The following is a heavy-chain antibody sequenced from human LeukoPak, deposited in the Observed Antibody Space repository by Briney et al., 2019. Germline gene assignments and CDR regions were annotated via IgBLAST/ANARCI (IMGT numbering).Heavy chain of an antibody. CDR1: GGSISSGGYS. Sequence: PSETLSLTCAVSGGSISSGGYSWSWIRQPPGKGLEWIGYIYYSGSTYYNPSLRSRVTISVDTSKNQFSLKLSSVTAADTAVYYCARLVDYGSGSHWGQGTLVIVSS. J-gene: IGHJ4*02. V-gene: IGHV4-30-4*07. CDR2: IYYSGST. D-gene: IGHD3-10*01. CDR3: ARLVDYGSGSH.